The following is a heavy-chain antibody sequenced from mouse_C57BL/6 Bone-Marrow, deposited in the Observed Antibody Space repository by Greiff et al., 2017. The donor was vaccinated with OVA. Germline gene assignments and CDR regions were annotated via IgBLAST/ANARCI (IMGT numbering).Heavy chain of an antibody. V-gene: IGHV14-4*01. Sequence: EVQVVESGAELVRPGASVKLSCTASGFNIKDDYMHWVKQRPEQGLEWIGWIDPENGDTEYASKFQGKATITADTSSNTAYLQLSSLTSEDTAVYYCTTRIYYGNLDYWGQGTTLTVSS. CDR3: TTRIYYGNLDY. J-gene: IGHJ2*01. CDR2: IDPENGDT. CDR1: GFNIKDDY. D-gene: IGHD2-1*01.